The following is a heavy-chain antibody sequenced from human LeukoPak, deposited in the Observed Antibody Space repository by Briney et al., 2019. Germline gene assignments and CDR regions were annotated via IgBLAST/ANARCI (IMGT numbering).Heavy chain of an antibody. D-gene: IGHD1-26*01. CDR1: GFIYSNYD. V-gene: IGHV3-13*01. J-gene: IGHJ4*02. CDR2: ITTAGET. Sequence: GGSLRLSCAASGFIYSNYDIHWVRQATGKGLEWVSAITTAGETYYAASVKGRLTISRENAKNSLYLQMNSLRAEDTAVYYCVRRGSRELAFDYWGQGALVTVSS. CDR3: VRRGSRELAFDY.